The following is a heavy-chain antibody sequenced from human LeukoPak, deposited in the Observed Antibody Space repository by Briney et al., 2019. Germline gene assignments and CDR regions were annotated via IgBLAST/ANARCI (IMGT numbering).Heavy chain of an antibody. CDR2: ISAYNGNT. CDR3: ARDYGDYVDPGDY. CDR1: GYTFTSYG. D-gene: IGHD4-17*01. V-gene: IGHV1-18*01. J-gene: IGHJ4*02. Sequence: ASVKVSCKASGYTFTSYGISWVRQAPGQGLEWRGWISAYNGNTNYAQKLQGRVTTTTDTSTRKAYMELRSLRSDDPDVYYCARDYGDYVDPGDYWGQGTLVTVPS.